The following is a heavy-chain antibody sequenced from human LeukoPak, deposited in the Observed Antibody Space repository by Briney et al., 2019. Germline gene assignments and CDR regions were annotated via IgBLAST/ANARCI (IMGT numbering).Heavy chain of an antibody. V-gene: IGHV4-30-2*01. D-gene: IGHD3-10*01. Sequence: SETLSLTCTVSGGSISSGGYYWSWIRQPPGKGLEWIGYIYHSGSTYYNPSLKSRVTISVDRSKNQFSLKLSSVTAADTAVYYCARDNYYGSGSPYNWFDPWGQGTLVTVSS. J-gene: IGHJ5*02. CDR3: ARDNYYGSGSPYNWFDP. CDR2: IYHSGST. CDR1: GGSISSGGYY.